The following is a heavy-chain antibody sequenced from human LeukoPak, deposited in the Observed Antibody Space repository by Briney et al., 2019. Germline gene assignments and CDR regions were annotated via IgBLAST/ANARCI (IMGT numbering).Heavy chain of an antibody. D-gene: IGHD1-26*01. CDR2: IDWDGGIT. CDR1: GFTFEDFS. J-gene: IGHJ4*02. Sequence: GGSLRLSCAASGFTFEDFSMHWVRQVPGKGLEWISLIDWDGGITYYADSVKGRFTVSRDNSKSSLYLHLNSLTPEDTAFYYCAKDSFVATTSYLDSWGQGTLVTVSS. CDR3: AKDSFVATTSYLDS. V-gene: IGHV3-43*01.